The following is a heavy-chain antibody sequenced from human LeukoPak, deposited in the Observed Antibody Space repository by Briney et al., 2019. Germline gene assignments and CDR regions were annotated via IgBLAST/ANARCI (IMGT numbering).Heavy chain of an antibody. Sequence: ASVKVSCKASGYTFTSYYMHWVRQAPGQGLEWMGIINPSGGSTSYAQKFQGRVTMTRDTSTSTVYMELSSLRSEDTAVYYCARSGRFTPTDILTGPYFDYWGQGTPVTVSS. CDR3: ARSGRFTPTDILTGPYFDY. CDR1: GYTFTSYY. V-gene: IGHV1-46*01. J-gene: IGHJ4*02. CDR2: INPSGGST. D-gene: IGHD3-9*01.